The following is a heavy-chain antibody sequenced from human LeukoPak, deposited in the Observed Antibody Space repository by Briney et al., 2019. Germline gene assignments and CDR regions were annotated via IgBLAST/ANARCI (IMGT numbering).Heavy chain of an antibody. CDR1: EFSFSTYS. V-gene: IGHV3-48*01. Sequence: WGSLRLSCAASEFSFSTYSMNWVRQAPGKGLQWVSYISSGSSAIYYTDSVKGRFTITRDDAKNSVYLQMNSLRTEDTAVYYCGTGDPRFDYWGQGILVTVSS. CDR2: ISSGSSAI. J-gene: IGHJ4*02. CDR3: GTGDPRFDY. D-gene: IGHD7-27*01.